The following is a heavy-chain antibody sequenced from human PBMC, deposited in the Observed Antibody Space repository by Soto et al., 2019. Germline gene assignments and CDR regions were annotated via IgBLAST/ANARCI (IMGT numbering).Heavy chain of an antibody. V-gene: IGHV1-2*02. Sequence: QLHLVQSGAVVKKPGASVTVSCSASGYPVTAYYMHWVRQAPGRGLEWMGGINPATGAAKYTQTFQGRVTRARDTSPSNVFMELSGPTSAEPAVVYWARGGGVGVAGSAAFDMWGQGTLVTVSS. D-gene: IGHD3-3*01. CDR1: GYPVTAYY. CDR2: INPATGAA. CDR3: ARGGGVGVAGSAAFDM. J-gene: IGHJ3*02.